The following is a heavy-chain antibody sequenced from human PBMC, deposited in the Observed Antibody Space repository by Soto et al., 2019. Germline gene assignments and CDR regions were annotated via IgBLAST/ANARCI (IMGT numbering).Heavy chain of an antibody. J-gene: IGHJ6*02. CDR1: GFTFSSYG. Sequence: QVQLVESGGGVVQPAMSLRLSCAASGFTFSSYGMHWVRQAPGKGLEWVAVIWYDGSNKYYADSVKGRFTISRDNSKNTLYLQMNSLRAEDTAVYYCAREYVVVAAIRYYYGMDVWGQGTTVTVSS. CDR3: AREYVVVAAIRYYYGMDV. V-gene: IGHV3-33*01. D-gene: IGHD2-15*01. CDR2: IWYDGSNK.